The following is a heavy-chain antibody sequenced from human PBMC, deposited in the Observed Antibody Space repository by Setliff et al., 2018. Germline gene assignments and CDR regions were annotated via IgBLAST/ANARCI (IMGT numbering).Heavy chain of an antibody. CDR3: ARDPLTTNRRRAFDI. D-gene: IGHD4-17*01. J-gene: IGHJ3*02. CDR1: GGSISSGYY. CDR2: IYYSGST. Sequence: SETLSLTCTVSGGSISSGYYWGWIRQPPGKGLEWIGCIYYSGSTYYNPSLKSRVTISVDTSKNQFSLKLSSVTAADTAVYYCARDPLTTNRRRAFDIWGQGTMVTVSS. V-gene: IGHV4-38-2*02.